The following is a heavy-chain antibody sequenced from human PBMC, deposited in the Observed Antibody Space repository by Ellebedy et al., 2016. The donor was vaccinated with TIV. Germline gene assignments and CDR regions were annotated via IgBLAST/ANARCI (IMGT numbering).Heavy chain of an antibody. D-gene: IGHD1-1*01. Sequence: GESLKISCAASGFIFSDYVMHWVRQTPGKGLEWVAIISYDGSNQWYPDSVKGRFTISRDNSNNTLYLQMHSLRAEDTAVYYCARAPTTYIYFDPWGQGTLDTVSS. CDR1: GFIFSDYV. V-gene: IGHV3-30-3*01. CDR2: ISYDGSNQ. J-gene: IGHJ4*02. CDR3: ARAPTTYIYFDP.